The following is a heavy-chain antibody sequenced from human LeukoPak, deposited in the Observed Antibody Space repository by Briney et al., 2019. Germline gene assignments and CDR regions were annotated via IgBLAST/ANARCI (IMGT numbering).Heavy chain of an antibody. CDR3: AKVGFDS. Sequence: PGRSLRLSCAASGFTFSSYAMHWVRQAPGKGLEWVAVISYDGSNKYYADSAKGRFTISRDNSKNTLYLQMNSLRAEDTAVYYCAKVGFDSWGQGTLVTVSS. CDR1: GFTFSSYA. V-gene: IGHV3-30-3*01. CDR2: ISYDGSNK. J-gene: IGHJ4*02.